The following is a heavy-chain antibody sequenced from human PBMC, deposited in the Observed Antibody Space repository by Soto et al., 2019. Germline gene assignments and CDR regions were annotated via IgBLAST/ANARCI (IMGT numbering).Heavy chain of an antibody. CDR1: GFTFSSYG. D-gene: IGHD4-17*01. V-gene: IGHV3-30*03. CDR3: ARNYMTTVVTPLDY. Sequence: AGGSLRLSCAASGFTFSSYGMHWVRQAPGKGLEWVAVISYDGSNKYYADSVKGRFTISRDNSKSTLYLQMNSLRAEDTAVYYCARNYMTTVVTPLDYWGQGTLVTVSS. CDR2: ISYDGSNK. J-gene: IGHJ4*02.